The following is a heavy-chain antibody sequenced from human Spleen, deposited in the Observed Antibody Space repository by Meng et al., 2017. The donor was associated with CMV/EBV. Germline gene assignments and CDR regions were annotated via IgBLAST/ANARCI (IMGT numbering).Heavy chain of an antibody. CDR1: GFNVGGNS. Sequence: GESLKISCAASGFNVGGNSVSWVRQAPGKGLEWVSYISGSASTIYYADSVKGRFTISRDNAKNSLYLQMNSLRAEDTAVYYCARGIQLYGMDVWGQGTTVTVSS. J-gene: IGHJ6*02. CDR2: ISGSASTI. D-gene: IGHD1-1*01. CDR3: ARGIQLYGMDV. V-gene: IGHV3-48*04.